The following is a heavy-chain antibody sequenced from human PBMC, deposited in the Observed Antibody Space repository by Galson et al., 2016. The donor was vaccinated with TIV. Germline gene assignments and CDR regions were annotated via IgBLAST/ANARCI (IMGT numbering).Heavy chain of an antibody. V-gene: IGHV1-69*05. CDR2: IIPIFGTP. J-gene: IGHJ6*04. CDR3: AGVHTYYYYGMGV. CDR1: GGTFSAYA. Sequence: SVKVSCKASGGTFSAYAINWVRQAPGQGLEWMGGIIPIFGTPNYAQKFQGRVTITTDESTNTAYMELSSLRSDDTAVYYCAGVHTYYYYGMGVWGKGTTVTVSS.